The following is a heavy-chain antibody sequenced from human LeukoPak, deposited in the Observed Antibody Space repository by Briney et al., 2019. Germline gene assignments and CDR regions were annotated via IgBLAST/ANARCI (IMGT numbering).Heavy chain of an antibody. CDR2: INPNSGGT. CDR1: GYTLTELS. Sequence: GASVKVSCKVSGYTLTELSMHWVRQAPGQGLEWMGWINPNSGGTNYAQKFQGRVTMTRDTSISTAYMELSRLRSDDTAVYYCARGSGSYYFDYWGQGTLVTVSS. D-gene: IGHD1-26*01. V-gene: IGHV1-2*02. J-gene: IGHJ4*02. CDR3: ARGSGSYYFDY.